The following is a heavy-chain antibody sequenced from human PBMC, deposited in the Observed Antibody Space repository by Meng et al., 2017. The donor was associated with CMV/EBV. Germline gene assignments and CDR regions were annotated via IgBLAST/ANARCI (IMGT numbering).Heavy chain of an antibody. CDR1: GFTFSSYW. CDR2: IKQDGSEK. CDR3: ARDRGYSSSWYGRYFDY. D-gene: IGHD6-13*01. V-gene: IGHV3-7*01. Sequence: SCAASGFTFSSYWMSWVRQAPGKGLEWVANIKQDGSEKYYVDSVKGRFTISRDNAKNSLYLQMNSLRAEDTAVYYCARDRGYSSSWYGRYFDYWGQGTLVTVSS. J-gene: IGHJ4*02.